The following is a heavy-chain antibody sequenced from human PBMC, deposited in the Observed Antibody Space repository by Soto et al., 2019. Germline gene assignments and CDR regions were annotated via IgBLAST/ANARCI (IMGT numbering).Heavy chain of an antibody. CDR3: ARNKEVAIPSYDDYGMDV. Sequence: QAPLVQSGAEVKKPGASVKVSCKASGYTFSNNGISWVRQAPGQGLEWMGWISAYNGNTNYAQKFLGRVTMTTDTSTSTASMELRSLRSDDTAVYYCARNKEVAIPSYDDYGMDVWGQGTTVTVSS. J-gene: IGHJ6*01. V-gene: IGHV1-18*04. CDR2: ISAYNGNT. D-gene: IGHD2-2*02. CDR1: GYTFSNNG.